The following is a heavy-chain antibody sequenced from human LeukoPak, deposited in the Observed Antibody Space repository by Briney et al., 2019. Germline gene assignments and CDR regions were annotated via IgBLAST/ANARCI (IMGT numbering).Heavy chain of an antibody. CDR1: GYTFTNFD. Sequence: ASVKVSCKTSGYTFTNFDINWVRQASGHGLEWMGWMNPNSGSTGYAQKFQGRVTITRNTSISTAYMELSSLRSEDTAVYYCARAPSWNYNRYYYYYVDVWGRGTTVTVSS. D-gene: IGHD1-7*01. CDR2: MNPNSGST. CDR3: ARAPSWNYNRYYYYYVDV. J-gene: IGHJ6*03. V-gene: IGHV1-8*03.